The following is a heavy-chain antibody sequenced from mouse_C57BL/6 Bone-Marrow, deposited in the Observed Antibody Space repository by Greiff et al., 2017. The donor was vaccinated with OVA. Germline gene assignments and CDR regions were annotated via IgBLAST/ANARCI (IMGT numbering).Heavy chain of an antibody. J-gene: IGHJ2*01. CDR1: GYTFTSYW. CDR2: IDPSDSYT. D-gene: IGHD3-2*02. V-gene: IGHV1-50*01. CDR3: ARWAFSGGY. Sequence: QVQLQQPGAELVKPGASVKLSCKASGYTFTSYWMQWVKQRPGQGLEWIGEIDPSDSYTNYNQKFKGKATLTVDTSSSTAYMQLSSLTSEDAAVYYCARWAFSGGYWGQGTTLTVSS.